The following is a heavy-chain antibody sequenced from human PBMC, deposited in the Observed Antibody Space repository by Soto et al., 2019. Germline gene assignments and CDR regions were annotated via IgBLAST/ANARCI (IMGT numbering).Heavy chain of an antibody. CDR2: VYYSGST. V-gene: IGHV4-39*01. CDR3: ARRTTSGWYSFDY. CDR1: GVSMSSLSYY. Sequence: QLQLQESGPGLVKPSETLSLTCTVSGVSMSSLSYYWGWIRQPPGKGLEWIGSVYYSGSTYYNPSLKSRVSISVDTSKNQFSLKLTSVTVADTAVYYCARRTTSGWYSFDYWGQGTLVTVSS. J-gene: IGHJ4*02. D-gene: IGHD6-19*01.